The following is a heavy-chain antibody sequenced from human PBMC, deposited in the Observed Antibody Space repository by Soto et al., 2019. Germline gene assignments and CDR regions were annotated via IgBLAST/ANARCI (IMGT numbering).Heavy chain of an antibody. V-gene: IGHV1-18*04. D-gene: IGHD2-8*02. CDR2: TSGYNYDT. Sequence: QVQLVQAGNEVKEPGASVKVSCTASGYVFSHYGISWVRQAPGQGLEWMAWTSGYNYDTNYAPTFQHRVTLTTDPSTGTAYLDLRGLRSDDTAVYYCARDDRGTCTGSDCYYFDYWGQGTLVTVSS. CDR3: ARDDRGTCTGSDCYYFDY. J-gene: IGHJ4*02. CDR1: GYVFSHYG.